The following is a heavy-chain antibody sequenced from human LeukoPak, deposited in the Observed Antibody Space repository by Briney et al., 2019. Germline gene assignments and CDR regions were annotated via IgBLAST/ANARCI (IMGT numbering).Heavy chain of an antibody. J-gene: IGHJ4*02. CDR3: ARGGYAPARWYGRVERDYFDY. Sequence: SETLSLTCTVSGGSISSGDYYWSWIRQPPGKGLEWIGYIYYSGSTYYNPSLKSRVTISVDTTKNQFSLKLSSVTAADTAVYCCARGGYAPARWYGRVERDYFDYWGQGTLVTVSS. V-gene: IGHV4-30-4*01. D-gene: IGHD6-25*01. CDR1: GGSISSGDYY. CDR2: IYYSGST.